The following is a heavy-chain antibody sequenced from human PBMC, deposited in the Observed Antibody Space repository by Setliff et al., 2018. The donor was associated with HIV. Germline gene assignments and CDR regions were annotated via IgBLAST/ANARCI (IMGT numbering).Heavy chain of an antibody. CDR2: IYASGRT. CDR3: AREIQFSATTYYYYYMDD. D-gene: IGHD5-18*01. V-gene: IGHV4-4*07. Sequence: SETLSLTCTVSGGSISSYYWSWIRQPAGKGLEWIGRIYASGRTNYNPSLKSRVTLSVDTSKNQFSLKVTSVTAADTAVYYRAREIQFSATTYYYYYMDDWGRGTTVTVSS. CDR1: GGSISSYY. J-gene: IGHJ6*03.